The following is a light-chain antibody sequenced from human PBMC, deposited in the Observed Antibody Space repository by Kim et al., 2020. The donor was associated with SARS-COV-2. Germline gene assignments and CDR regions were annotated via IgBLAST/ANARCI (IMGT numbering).Light chain of an antibody. CDR3: NSRDSNDNVV. CDR1: SRISYY. CDR2: GKN. V-gene: IGLV3-19*01. J-gene: IGLJ2*01. Sequence: VALGQTVRFTCQGDSRISYYATWYQQKPGQAPILVIYGKNNRPSGIPDRFSGSSSGNTASLTITGTQAGDEADYYCNSRDSNDNVVFGGGTQLTVL.